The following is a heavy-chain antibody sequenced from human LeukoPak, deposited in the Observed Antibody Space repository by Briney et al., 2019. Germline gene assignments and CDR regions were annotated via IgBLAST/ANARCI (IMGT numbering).Heavy chain of an antibody. V-gene: IGHV3-23*01. J-gene: IGHJ4*02. CDR2: ISTGGGNT. CDR1: GFTFSSYT. Sequence: GGSLRLPCTASGFTFSSYTMSWVRQAPGKGLKWVSTISTGGGNTYYADSVQGRFTVFRDDSQNTLYLQMNSLRAEDTAVYYCAKDGGLWISAHWGDSWGRGTLVTVSS. D-gene: IGHD2-2*03. CDR3: AKDGGLWISAHWGDS.